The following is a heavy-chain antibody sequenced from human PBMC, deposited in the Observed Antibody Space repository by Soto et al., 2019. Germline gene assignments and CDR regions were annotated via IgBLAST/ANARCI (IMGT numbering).Heavy chain of an antibody. D-gene: IGHD1-26*01. CDR1: GFSLSTSGVG. J-gene: IGHJ4*02. CDR2: IYWDDDN. V-gene: IGHV2-5*02. CDR3: AHTIVGVTLFDY. Sequence: QITLKESGPTLVKPTQTLTLTCTFSGFSLSTSGVGVGWIRQPPGKALQWLVLIYWDDDNRSSPSLKSRLTITKDTSKSQVVLTMTNTDPVDTATYYGAHTIVGVTLFDYWGQGTLVTVSS.